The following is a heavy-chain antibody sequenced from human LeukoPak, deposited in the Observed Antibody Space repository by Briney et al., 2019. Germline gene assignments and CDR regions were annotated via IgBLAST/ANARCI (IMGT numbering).Heavy chain of an antibody. CDR1: GYSISSGYY. D-gene: IGHD6-19*01. J-gene: IGHJ6*03. V-gene: IGHV4-38-2*02. CDR3: ARDAVMAVAGYYYYYYMDV. Sequence: PSETLSLTCTVSGYSISSGYYWGWIRQPPGKGLEWIGSIYHSGSTYYNPSLKSRVTISVDTSKNQFSLKLSSVTAADTAVYYCARDAVMAVAGYYYYYYMDVWGKGTTVTVSS. CDR2: IYHSGST.